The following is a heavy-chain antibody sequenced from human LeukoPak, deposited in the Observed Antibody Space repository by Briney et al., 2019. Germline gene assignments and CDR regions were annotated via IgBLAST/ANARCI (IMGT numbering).Heavy chain of an antibody. CDR3: ASGYTAMVTRWYFDL. V-gene: IGHV4-34*01. J-gene: IGHJ2*01. CDR1: GGSFSGYY. D-gene: IGHD5-18*01. Sequence: SETLSLTCAVYGGSFSGYYWSWIRQPPGKGLEWIGEINYSGSTNYNPSLKSRVTISVGTSKNQFSLKLSSVTAADTAVYYCASGYTAMVTRWYFDLWGRGTLVTVSS. CDR2: INYSGST.